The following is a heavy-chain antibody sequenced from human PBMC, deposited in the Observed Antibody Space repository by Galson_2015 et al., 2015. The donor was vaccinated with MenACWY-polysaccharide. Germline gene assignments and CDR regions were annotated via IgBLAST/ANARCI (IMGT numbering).Heavy chain of an antibody. CDR1: GFTLTSYA. CDR3: ARDPLTYTKSRVRIYYYFYYMDV. V-gene: IGHV3-30-3*01. D-gene: IGHD2-15*01. J-gene: IGHJ6*03. Sequence: SLRLSCAASGFTLTSYAMHWVRQAPGEGLEWVAVISFDGTTKYYADSVKGRFTISSDNANNTLYLQMNSLRAEDTAVYYCARDPLTYTKSRVRIYYYFYYMDVWGKGATVTFSS. CDR2: ISFDGTTK.